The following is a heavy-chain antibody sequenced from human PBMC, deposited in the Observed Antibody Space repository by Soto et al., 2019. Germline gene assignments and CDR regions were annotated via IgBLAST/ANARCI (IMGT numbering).Heavy chain of an antibody. V-gene: IGHV1-3*01. CDR1: GYTFTSYA. CDR3: ARSIVVVTAADY. J-gene: IGHJ4*02. D-gene: IGHD2-21*02. CDR2: INAGNGNT. Sequence: ASVKVSCKASGYTFTSYAMHWVRQAPGQRLEWMGWINAGNGNTKYSQKFQGRVTITRDTSASTAYMELSSQRSEDTAVYYCARSIVVVTAADYWGQGTLVTVSS.